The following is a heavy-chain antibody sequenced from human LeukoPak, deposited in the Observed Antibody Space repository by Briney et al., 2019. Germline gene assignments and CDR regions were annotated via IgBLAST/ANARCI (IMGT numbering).Heavy chain of an antibody. Sequence: PGGSLRLSCAASGLTFSSYSMNWVRQAPGEGLEWVSSISSSSYIYYADSVKGRFTISRDNAKNSLYLQMNSLRAEDTAVYYCARDGDYSSGWRYWGQGTLVTVSS. V-gene: IGHV3-21*01. CDR2: ISSSSYI. CDR1: GLTFSSYS. J-gene: IGHJ4*02. D-gene: IGHD6-19*01. CDR3: ARDGDYSSGWRY.